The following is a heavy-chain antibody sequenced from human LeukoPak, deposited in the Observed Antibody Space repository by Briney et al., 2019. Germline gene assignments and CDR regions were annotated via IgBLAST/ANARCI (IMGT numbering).Heavy chain of an antibody. CDR2: VYWNDDK. D-gene: IGHD3-10*01. CDR1: GFSLSTSGVG. Sequence: SGPTLVKPTQTLTLTCTCSGFSLSTSGVGVGWIRQPPGKALEWLALVYWNDDKRYSPSLMSRLTITKDTSKNQVILTMTNMGPADTATYYCARTHSGYYPDYWGQGTLVTVSS. CDR3: ARTHSGYYPDY. V-gene: IGHV2-5*01. J-gene: IGHJ4*02.